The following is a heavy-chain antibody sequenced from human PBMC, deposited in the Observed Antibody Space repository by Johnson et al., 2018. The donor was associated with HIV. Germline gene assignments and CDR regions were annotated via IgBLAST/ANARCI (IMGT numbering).Heavy chain of an antibody. Sequence: VQLVESGGGLVQPGGSLRLSCAASGFTFSSNYMSWVRQAPGKGLEWVSVIYSGGSTFYADSVKGRFTISRDNSKNTLYLQMNSLRTEDTAVYYCARGLLWFGELLEAFDIWGQGTMVTVSS. V-gene: IGHV3-66*01. D-gene: IGHD3-10*01. CDR2: IYSGGST. J-gene: IGHJ3*02. CDR1: GFTFSSNY. CDR3: ARGLLWFGELLEAFDI.